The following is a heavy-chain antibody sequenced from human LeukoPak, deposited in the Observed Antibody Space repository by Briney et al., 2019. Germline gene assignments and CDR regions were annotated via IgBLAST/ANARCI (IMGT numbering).Heavy chain of an antibody. V-gene: IGHV3-21*01. CDR3: AGIQLWLNY. Sequence: PGGSLRLSWAASGFTFSSYSMNWVRQAPGKGLEWVSSISSSSSYMYYADSVKGRFTISRDNAKNSLYLQMNSLRAEDTAVYYCAGIQLWLNYWGQGTLVTVSS. CDR1: GFTFSSYS. D-gene: IGHD5-18*01. CDR2: ISSSSSYM. J-gene: IGHJ4*02.